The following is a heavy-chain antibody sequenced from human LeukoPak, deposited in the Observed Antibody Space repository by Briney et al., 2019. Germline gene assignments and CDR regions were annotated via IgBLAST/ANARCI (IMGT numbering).Heavy chain of an antibody. CDR1: GGSFSGYY. CDR3: AKAGLEWLLWPVPRY. J-gene: IGHJ4*02. Sequence: PSETLSLTCAVYGGSFSGYYWSWIRQPPGKGLEWIEEINHSGSTNYNPSLKSRVTISVDTSKNQFSLKLSSVTAADTAVYYCAKAGLEWLLWPVPRYWGQGTLVTVSS. CDR2: INHSGST. D-gene: IGHD3-3*01. V-gene: IGHV4-34*01.